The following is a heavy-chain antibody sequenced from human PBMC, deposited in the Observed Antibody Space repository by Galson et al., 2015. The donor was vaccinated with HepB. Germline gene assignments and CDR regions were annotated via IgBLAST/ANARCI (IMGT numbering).Heavy chain of an antibody. CDR1: GFTFSSYV. J-gene: IGHJ4*02. D-gene: IGHD3-22*01. CDR3: AKAPLYYYDSSGYFDY. CDR2: ISGSGGST. Sequence: SLRLSCAASGFTFSSYVMSWVRQAPGKGLEWVSAISGSGGSTYYADSVKGRFTISRDNSKNTLYLQMNSLRAEDTAVYYCAKAPLYYYDSSGYFDYWGQGTLVTVSS. V-gene: IGHV3-23*01.